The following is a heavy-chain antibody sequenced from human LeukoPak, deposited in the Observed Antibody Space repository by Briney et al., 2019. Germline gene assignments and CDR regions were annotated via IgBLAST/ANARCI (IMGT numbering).Heavy chain of an antibody. Sequence: GGSLRLSCAASGFTFSDYYMSWIRQAPGKGLEWVSYISSSGSTIYYADSVKGRFTISRDNAKNSLYPQMNSLRAEDTAVYYCARAGDSSGYYAFDIWGQGTMVTVSS. J-gene: IGHJ3*02. CDR3: ARAGDSSGYYAFDI. D-gene: IGHD3-22*01. CDR1: GFTFSDYY. V-gene: IGHV3-11*01. CDR2: ISSSGSTI.